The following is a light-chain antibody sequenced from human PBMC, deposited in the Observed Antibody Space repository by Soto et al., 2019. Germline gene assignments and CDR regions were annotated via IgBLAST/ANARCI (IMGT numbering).Light chain of an antibody. V-gene: IGKV3-11*01. CDR2: DAS. J-gene: IGKJ5*01. CDR3: QQRSNWPPVIT. CDR1: QSISSY. Sequence: EIVLTQSPATLSLSPGERATLSCRASQSISSYLAWYQQQPGQAHRLLIYDASKRATGIPARLSGRGSGTDFTLTISSLEHEDFAVYYCQQRSNWPPVITFGQGTRLEIK.